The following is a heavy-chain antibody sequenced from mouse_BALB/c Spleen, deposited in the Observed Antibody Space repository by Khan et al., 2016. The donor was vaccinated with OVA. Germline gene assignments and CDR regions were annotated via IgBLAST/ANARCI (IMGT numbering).Heavy chain of an antibody. CDR2: ISYSGNT. CDR1: GYSITSDYA. D-gene: IGHD2-14*01. Sequence: VQLKESGPGLVKPSQSLSLTCTVTGYSITSDYAWNWIRQFPGNKLEWMGFISYSGNTKYNPSLKSRFSITRDTSKNQFFLQLNSVTTEDTATYICARSYRGDFDYWGQGTSLSVSS. V-gene: IGHV3-2*02. J-gene: IGHJ2*02. CDR3: ARSYRGDFDY.